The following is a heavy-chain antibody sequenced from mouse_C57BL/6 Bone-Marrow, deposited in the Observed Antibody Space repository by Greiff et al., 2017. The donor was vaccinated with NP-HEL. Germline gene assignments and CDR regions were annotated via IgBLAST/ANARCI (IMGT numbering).Heavy chain of an antibody. D-gene: IGHD3-2*02. CDR2: IYPNSGGT. J-gene: IGHJ3*01. CDR1: GYTFTSYW. Sequence: QVQLQQPGAELVKPGASVKLSCKASGYTFTSYWMHWVKQRPGRGLEWIGRIYPNSGGTKYNEKFKSKATLPVDQPSSTAYMQLSSLASEDSAVYYCARGGGSGYVLFAYWGQGTLVTVSA. CDR3: ARGGGSGYVLFAY. V-gene: IGHV1-72*01.